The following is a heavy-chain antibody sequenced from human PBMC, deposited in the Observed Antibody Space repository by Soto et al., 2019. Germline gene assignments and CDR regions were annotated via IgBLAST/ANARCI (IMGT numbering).Heavy chain of an antibody. D-gene: IGHD3-10*01. CDR2: ISGKVFAGTT. V-gene: IGHV3-49*03. J-gene: IGHJ4*02. CDR3: ARDEYGSGIPQCDY. CDR1: GFNFGDYA. Sequence: EVQLVESGGGLVQPGRSLRLSCTASGFNFGDYALSWFRQAPGKGLEWVGFISGKVFAGTTEYAASVRGRFTISRDDFKSIAYLQMNSLRTEDTAVYYCARDEYGSGIPQCDYWGQGTLVTVSS.